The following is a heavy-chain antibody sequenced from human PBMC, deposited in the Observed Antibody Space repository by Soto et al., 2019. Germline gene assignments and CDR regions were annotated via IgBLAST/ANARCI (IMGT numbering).Heavy chain of an antibody. CDR1: GGSFSGYY. J-gene: IGHJ6*02. V-gene: IGHV4-34*01. Sequence: SETLSLTCAVYGGSFSGYYWSWIRQPPGKGLEWIGEINHSGSANYNPSLKSRVTISVDTSKNQFSLKLSSVTAADTAVYYCARSGYCSSTSCYTPYYGMDVWGQGTTVTVSS. CDR3: ARSGYCSSTSCYTPYYGMDV. CDR2: INHSGSA. D-gene: IGHD2-2*02.